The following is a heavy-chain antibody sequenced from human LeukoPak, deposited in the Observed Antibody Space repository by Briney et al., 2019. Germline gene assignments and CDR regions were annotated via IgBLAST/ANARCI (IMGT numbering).Heavy chain of an antibody. CDR1: VGSISSGGYS. CDR2: IYHSGST. CDR3: ARVQHIVVVTASHAFDI. J-gene: IGHJ3*02. D-gene: IGHD2-21*02. Sequence: SQTLSLTCAVSVGSISSGGYSWSWIRQPPGKGLEWIGYIYHSGSTYYNPSLKSRVTISVDRSKNQFSLKLSSVTAADTAVYYCARVQHIVVVTASHAFDIWGQGTMVTVSS. V-gene: IGHV4-30-2*01.